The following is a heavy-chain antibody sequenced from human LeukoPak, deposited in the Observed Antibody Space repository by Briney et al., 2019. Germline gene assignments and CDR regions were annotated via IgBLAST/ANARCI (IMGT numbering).Heavy chain of an antibody. J-gene: IGHJ6*02. CDR3: ARDRSLYDFWSGYYTGDWYYGMDV. CDR2: IYYSGST. D-gene: IGHD3-3*01. CDR1: GGSISSGGYY. Sequence: KPSQTLSLTCTVSGGSISSGGYYWSWIRQPPGKGLEWIGYIYYSGSTNYHPSLKSRVTISVDTSKNQFSLKLSSVTAADTAVYYCARDRSLYDFWSGYYTGDWYYGMDVWGQGTTVTVSS. V-gene: IGHV4-61*08.